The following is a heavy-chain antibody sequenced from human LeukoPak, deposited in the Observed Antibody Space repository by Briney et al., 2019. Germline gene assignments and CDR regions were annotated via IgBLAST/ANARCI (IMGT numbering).Heavy chain of an antibody. J-gene: IGHJ3*02. V-gene: IGHV4-59*01. CDR2: IYYSGST. CDR3: ARVKSSRDDAFDT. Sequence: SETLSLTCTVSGGSISSYYWSWIRQPPGKGLEWIGYIYYSGSTNYNPSLKSRVTISVDTSKNQFSLKLSSVTAADTAVYYCARVKSSRDDAFDTWGQGTMVTVSS. CDR1: GGSISSYY. D-gene: IGHD6-19*01.